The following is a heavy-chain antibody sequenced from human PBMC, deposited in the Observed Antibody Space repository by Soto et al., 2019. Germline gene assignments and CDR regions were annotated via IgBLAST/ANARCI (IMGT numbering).Heavy chain of an antibody. CDR3: ARGRHDFWSGYYSFDY. CDR1: RFTFSNYW. V-gene: IGHV3-7*01. CDR2: IKQDGSEN. J-gene: IGHJ4*02. Sequence: EVQLVESGGGLVQPGGSLRLSCTASRFTFSNYWMSWVRQAPGKGLEWVANIKQDGSENYYVDSVEGRFTISKDNAKNSLYLQMNSLKADDTAVYYCARGRHDFWSGYYSFDYWGQGTLVTVSS. D-gene: IGHD3-3*01.